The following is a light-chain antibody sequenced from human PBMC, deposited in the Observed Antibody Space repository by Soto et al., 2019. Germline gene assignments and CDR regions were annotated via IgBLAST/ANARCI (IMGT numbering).Light chain of an antibody. CDR1: QSVGTY. CDR3: QQSPSPPQT. Sequence: DIQMTQSPSSLSASVGDRVTITCRASQSVGTYLSWYQQKQGKAPKLLINVASTLQSGVPSRFSGSGSGTDFTLAISTLQPKDFPTYYCQQSPSPPQTSGGGT. CDR2: VAS. J-gene: IGKJ4*01. V-gene: IGKV1-39*01.